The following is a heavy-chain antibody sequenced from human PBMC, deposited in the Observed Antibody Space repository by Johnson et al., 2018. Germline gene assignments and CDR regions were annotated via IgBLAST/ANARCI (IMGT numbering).Heavy chain of an antibody. CDR1: GLNFSSYA. V-gene: IGHV3-23*04. CDR2: IGGSGGLT. Sequence: EVQLVESGGGLVKPGGSRRLSCAASGLNFSSYAMTWVRQAPGKVLEWVSIIGGSGGLTYYADSVKGRFTISRDNSKNTLYRKMNSLRTEDTAVYYCAKMMRGTSFCYLDYWGQGTLVTVSS. J-gene: IGHJ4*02. D-gene: IGHD1-1*01. CDR3: AKMMRGTSFCYLDY.